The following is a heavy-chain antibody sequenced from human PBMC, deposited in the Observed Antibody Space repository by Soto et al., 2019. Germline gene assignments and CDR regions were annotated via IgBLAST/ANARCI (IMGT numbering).Heavy chain of an antibody. J-gene: IGHJ4*02. D-gene: IGHD1-26*01. CDR1: GGTFSSYA. CDR2: IIPIFGTA. CDR3: ARDRGWELPSSGFDY. Sequence: SVKVSCKASGGTFSSYAISWVRQAPGQGLEWMGGIIPIFGTANYAQKFQGRVTITADKSTSTAYMELSSLRSADTAVYYCARDRGWELPSSGFDYWGQGTLVTVSS. V-gene: IGHV1-69*06.